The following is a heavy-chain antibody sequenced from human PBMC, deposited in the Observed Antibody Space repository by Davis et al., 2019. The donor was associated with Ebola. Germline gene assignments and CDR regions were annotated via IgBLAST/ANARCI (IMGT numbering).Heavy chain of an antibody. CDR3: VRVSTNWADY. V-gene: IGHV4-39*07. D-gene: IGHD7-27*01. CDR1: SGSISSNYYY. Sequence: PSETLSLTCSVSSGSISSNYYYWGWIRQPPGKGLEWIGTIYYSGSTYYNPSLKSRVLISVDTSKNQFSLNLTSVTAADTAVYYCVRVSTNWADYWGQGNLVTVSS. CDR2: IYYSGST. J-gene: IGHJ4*02.